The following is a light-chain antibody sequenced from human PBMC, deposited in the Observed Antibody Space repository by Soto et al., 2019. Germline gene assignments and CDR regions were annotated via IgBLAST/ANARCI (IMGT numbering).Light chain of an antibody. J-gene: IGKJ1*01. Sequence: EVVLTQSPATLSLSPGERATLSCRASQSVSDYTAWFQQKPGQPPRLVIYEASNRATGIPDRLSGSGSGTDFTLTISSLDPEDFTVYYCQQRNNWPWTFGQGTKVDIK. V-gene: IGKV3-11*01. CDR2: EAS. CDR1: QSVSDY. CDR3: QQRNNWPWT.